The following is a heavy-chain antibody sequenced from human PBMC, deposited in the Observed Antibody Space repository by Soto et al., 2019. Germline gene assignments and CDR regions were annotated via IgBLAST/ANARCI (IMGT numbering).Heavy chain of an antibody. J-gene: IGHJ5*02. D-gene: IGHD6-13*01. V-gene: IGHV3-11*06. CDR2: ISSSSSYT. CDR1: GFTFVDYY. Sequence: WGSLRLSCAASGFTFVDYYMICSRHSPFKGLEWVSYISSSSSYTNYADSVKGRFTISRDNAKNSLYLQMNSLRAEDTAVYYCARDRGSSWPGGFDPWGQGTLVTVSS. CDR3: ARDRGSSWPGGFDP.